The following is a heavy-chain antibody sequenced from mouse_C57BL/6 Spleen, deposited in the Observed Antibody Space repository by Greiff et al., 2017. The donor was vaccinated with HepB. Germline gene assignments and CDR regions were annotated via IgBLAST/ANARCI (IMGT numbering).Heavy chain of an antibody. CDR2: LDPSDSYT. J-gene: IGHJ4*01. V-gene: IGHV1-69*01. CDR3: ARDDVYYPRAMDY. CDR1: GYTFTSYW. Sequence: QVQLQQPGAELVMPGASVKLSCKASGYTFTSYWMHWVKQRPGQGLEWIGELDPSDSYTNYNQKFKGKSTLTVDKSSSTAYMQLSSLTSDDSAVYYCARDDVYYPRAMDYWGQGTSVTVSS. D-gene: IGHD2-3*01.